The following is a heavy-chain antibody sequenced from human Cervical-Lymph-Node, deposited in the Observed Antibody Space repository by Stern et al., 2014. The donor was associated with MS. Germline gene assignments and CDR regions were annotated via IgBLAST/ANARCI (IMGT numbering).Heavy chain of an antibody. Sequence: QVQLVESGPEVKKPGASVMVSCKTSGYTFTNYYIHWVRQAPGQGLEWMGIINPNGSVTASAQKFQGRLTMTRDTSTTTVYMRLITLTSEDTAMYYCTIAVGGVGREWGQGTLVFVSS. J-gene: IGHJ4*02. CDR3: TIAVGGVGRE. CDR1: GYTFTNYY. CDR2: INPNGSVT. D-gene: IGHD3-16*01. V-gene: IGHV1-46*01.